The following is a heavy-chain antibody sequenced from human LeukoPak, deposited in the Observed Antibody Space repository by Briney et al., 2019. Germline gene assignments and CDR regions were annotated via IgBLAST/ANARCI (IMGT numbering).Heavy chain of an antibody. J-gene: IGHJ4*02. CDR2: ISASGSAT. CDR1: GFIFSNYG. CDR3: AKDLHLRDFWSGYFDY. Sequence: GGSLRLSCAASGFIFSNYGMNWVRQAPGKGLEWVAAISASGSATSYADSVRGRFTISRDNSKSTTYLQMNSLRAEDTAVFYCAKDLHLRDFWSGYFDYWGQGIPVTVSS. V-gene: IGHV3-23*01. D-gene: IGHD3-3*01.